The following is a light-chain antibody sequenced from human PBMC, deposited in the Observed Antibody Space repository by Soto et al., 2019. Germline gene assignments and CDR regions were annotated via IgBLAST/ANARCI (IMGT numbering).Light chain of an antibody. CDR1: QSIGTW. J-gene: IGKJ1*01. Sequence: DIPMTQSPSTLSASVGDRVTITCRASQSIGTWLAWYQQKPGKAPKLLIYDASTLESGVPSRFSGSGSGTEFTLTVSSLQADDFATYHCQQYTSPMCTFGQGTKVEVK. CDR2: DAS. CDR3: QQYTSPMCT. V-gene: IGKV1-5*01.